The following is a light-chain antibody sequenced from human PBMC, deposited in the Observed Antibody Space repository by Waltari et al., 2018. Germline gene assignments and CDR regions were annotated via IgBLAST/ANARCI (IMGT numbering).Light chain of an antibody. J-gene: IGLJ2*01. CDR2: EVS. CDR1: SSDVGGYNY. CDR3: SSYTSSSTLPVV. V-gene: IGLV2-14*01. Sequence: QSALTQPASVSGSPGQSLTISCTGTSSDVGGYNYVPWYQQHPGKAPKLMIYEVSNRPSGVSNRFSGSKSGNTASLTISGLQAEDEADYYCSSYTSSSTLPVVFGGGTKLTVL.